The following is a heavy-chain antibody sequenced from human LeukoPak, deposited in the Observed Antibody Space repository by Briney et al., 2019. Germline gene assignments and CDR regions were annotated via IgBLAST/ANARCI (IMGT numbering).Heavy chain of an antibody. CDR2: ISYDGSNK. Sequence: GGSLRLSCAASGFTFSSYGMHWVRQAPGKGLEWVAVISYDGSNKYYADSVKGRFTISRDNSKNTLYLQMDSLRAEDTAVYYCAEARYNSGWYGLDPWGQGTLVTVSS. CDR3: AEARYNSGWYGLDP. D-gene: IGHD6-19*01. J-gene: IGHJ5*02. V-gene: IGHV3-30*18. CDR1: GFTFSSYG.